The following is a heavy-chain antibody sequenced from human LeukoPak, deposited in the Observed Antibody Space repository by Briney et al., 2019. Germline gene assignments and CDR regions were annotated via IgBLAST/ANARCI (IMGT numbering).Heavy chain of an antibody. D-gene: IGHD6-6*01. CDR1: GYTFTGYY. V-gene: IGHV1-2*02. CDR2: INPNSGGT. Sequence: ASVKVSCKASGYTFTGYYMHWARQAPGQGLEWMGWINPNSGGTNYAQKFQGRVTMTRDTSISTAYMELSRLRSDDTAVYYCARVRVAPARQFDPWGQGTLVTVSS. J-gene: IGHJ5*02. CDR3: ARVRVAPARQFDP.